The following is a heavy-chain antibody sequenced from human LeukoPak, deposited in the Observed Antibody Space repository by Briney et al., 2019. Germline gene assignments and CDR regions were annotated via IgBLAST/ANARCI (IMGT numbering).Heavy chain of an antibody. CDR3: ARKGLGDC. CDR2: IKQDGSVQ. J-gene: IGHJ4*02. D-gene: IGHD3-22*01. Sequence: GGSLRLSCAVSGFTFSNFGIHWVRQAPGKGLEWVANIKQDGSVQYYVDSVKGRFTISRDNAKNSLYLQMNSLRAEDTAVYYCARKGLGDCWGQGTLVTVSS. V-gene: IGHV3-7*01. CDR1: GFTFSNFG.